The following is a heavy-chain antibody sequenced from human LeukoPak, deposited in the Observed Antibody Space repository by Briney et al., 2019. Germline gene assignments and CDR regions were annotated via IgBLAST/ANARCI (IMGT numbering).Heavy chain of an antibody. CDR3: TTDGNYYDSSGFWVGAFDI. D-gene: IGHD3-22*01. CDR2: IKSKTDGRIT. V-gene: IGHV3-15*01. CDR1: GFTFSNVW. Sequence: PGGSLRLACAAPGFTFSNVWMSWVRQAPGKLREWVGCIKSKTDGRITDYTAPVKGRFTISRDDSKNTLCLQMTSLKTEDTAVYCTTDGNYYDSSGFWVGAFDIWGQGTMVTVSP. J-gene: IGHJ3*02.